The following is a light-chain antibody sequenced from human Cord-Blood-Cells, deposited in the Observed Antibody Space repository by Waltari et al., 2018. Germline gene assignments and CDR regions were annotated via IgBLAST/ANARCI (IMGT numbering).Light chain of an antibody. V-gene: IGKV4-1*01. CDR3: QQYYSTPYT. Sequence: DIVMTQAPDPRAVSRGGGATTNAKSSQSVLYSSNNKNYLAWYQQKPGQPPKLLIYWASTRESGVPDRFSGSGSGTDFTLTISSLQAEDVAVYYCQQYYSTPYTFGQGTKLEIK. CDR1: QSVLYSSNNKNY. CDR2: WAS. J-gene: IGKJ2*01.